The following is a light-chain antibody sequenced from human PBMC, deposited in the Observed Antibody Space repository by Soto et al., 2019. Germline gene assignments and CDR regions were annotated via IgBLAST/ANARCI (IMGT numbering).Light chain of an antibody. CDR3: HQSDKWPYT. CDR1: QSINSN. Sequence: EIVMTQSPATLSVSPGERVTLSCRASQSINSNLAWYQQKPGQAPRLLIYGASTRATGIPARFSGSGSVTEFTLTISSLQSEDFAIYYCHQSDKWPYTFGQGTKLEI. CDR2: GAS. J-gene: IGKJ2*01. V-gene: IGKV3D-15*01.